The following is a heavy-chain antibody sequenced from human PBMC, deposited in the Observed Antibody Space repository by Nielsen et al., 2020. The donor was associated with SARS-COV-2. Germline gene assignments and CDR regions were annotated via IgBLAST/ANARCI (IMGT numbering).Heavy chain of an antibody. CDR2: IYYSGST. D-gene: IGHD6-19*01. J-gene: IGHJ5*02. V-gene: IGHV4-39*01. CDR1: GGSISSSSYY. CDR3: AITYSGWPYNWSDP. Sequence: SETLSLTCTVSGGSISSSSYYWGWIRQPPGKGLEWIGSIYYSGSTYYNPSLKSRVTISVDTSKNQFSLKLSSVTAADTAVYYCAITYSGWPYNWSDPWGQGTRVTVAS.